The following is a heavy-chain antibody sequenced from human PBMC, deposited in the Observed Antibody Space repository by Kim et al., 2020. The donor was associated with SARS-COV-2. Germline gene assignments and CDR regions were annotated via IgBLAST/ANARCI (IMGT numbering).Heavy chain of an antibody. CDR2: IWYDGSNK. Sequence: GGSLRLSCAASGFTFSSYGMHWVRQAPGKGLEWVAVIWYDGSNKYYADSVKGRFTISRDNSKNTLYLQMNSLRAEETAVYYCARDPTYYYGLSAYYYYGMDVWGQWTTVTVSS. J-gene: IGHJ6*02. CDR1: GFTFSSYG. CDR3: ARDPTYYYGLSAYYYYGMDV. V-gene: IGHV3-33*01. D-gene: IGHD3-10*01.